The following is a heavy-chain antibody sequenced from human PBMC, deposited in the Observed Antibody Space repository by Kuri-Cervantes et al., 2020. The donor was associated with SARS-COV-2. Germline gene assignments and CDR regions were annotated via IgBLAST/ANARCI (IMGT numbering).Heavy chain of an antibody. Sequence: ASVKVSCKASGYTFTSYDINWVRQATGQGLEWMGWMNPNSGNTGYAQKFQGRVTMTRNTSISTAYMELSSLRSEDTAVYYCAGVGPIVGASDYYYYGMDVWGQGTTVTVSS. CDR1: GYTFTSYD. CDR3: AGVGPIVGASDYYYYGMDV. V-gene: IGHV1-8*01. D-gene: IGHD1-26*01. J-gene: IGHJ6*02. CDR2: MNPNSGNT.